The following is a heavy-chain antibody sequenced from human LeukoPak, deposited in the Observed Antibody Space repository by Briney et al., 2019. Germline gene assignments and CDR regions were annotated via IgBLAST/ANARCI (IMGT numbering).Heavy chain of an antibody. Sequence: GGSLRLSCAASGFTFSSYGMHWVRQAPGKGLEWVAVISYDGSNKYYADSVKGRFTISRDNSKNTLYLQMNSLRAEDTAVYYCAKDLRDYYYYHGMDVWGKGTTVTVSS. CDR1: GFTFSSYG. J-gene: IGHJ6*04. V-gene: IGHV3-30*18. CDR3: AKDLRDYYYYHGMDV. CDR2: ISYDGSNK.